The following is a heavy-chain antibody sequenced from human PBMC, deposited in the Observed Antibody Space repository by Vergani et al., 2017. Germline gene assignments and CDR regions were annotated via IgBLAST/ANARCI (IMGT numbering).Heavy chain of an antibody. J-gene: IGHJ6*03. CDR2: MYTSGHT. CDR1: GASVSRGTYY. V-gene: IGHV4-61*02. D-gene: IGHD2-21*01. Sequence: QVQLQESGPGLLKPSQTLSLTCTVSGASVSRGTYYWTWIRQPAGKKLEWIVRMYTSGHTIYNPSLESRVTMSVDTSKNQFSLQLSSVTAADTAVYYCARASHCINCYSEGPNGPGYYYMDVWGKRTTVTVSS. CDR3: ARASHCINCYSEGPNGPGYYYMDV.